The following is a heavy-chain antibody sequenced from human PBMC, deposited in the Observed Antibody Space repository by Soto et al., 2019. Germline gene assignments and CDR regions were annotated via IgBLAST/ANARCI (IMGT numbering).Heavy chain of an antibody. CDR1: GGSISSSSYY. CDR3: ARRFEARYDILTGYQGNWFDP. J-gene: IGHJ5*02. V-gene: IGHV4-39*01. CDR2: IYYSGST. Sequence: QLQLQESGPGLVKPSETLSLTCTVSGGSISSSSYYWGWIRQPPGKGLEWIGSIYYSGSTYYNPSLKSRVTISVDTSKNQVSLKLSSVTAADTAVYYCARRFEARYDILTGYQGNWFDPWGQGTLVTVSS. D-gene: IGHD3-9*01.